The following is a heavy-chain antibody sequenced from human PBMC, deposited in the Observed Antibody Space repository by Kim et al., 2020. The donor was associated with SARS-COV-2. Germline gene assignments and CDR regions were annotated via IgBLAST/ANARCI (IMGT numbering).Heavy chain of an antibody. CDR3: ARGRGGITMIVVVITAAEYYLDS. CDR1: GESFSGYQ. J-gene: IGHJ4*02. Sequence: SETLSLTCAVYGESFSGYQWSWIRQSPGKGLEWIGEIDQSGSTNYNPSLKSRVTISADTSKNQFSLKLISVTAADTTVYYCARGRGGITMIVVVITAAEYYLDSWGQGTPVTVSS. V-gene: IGHV4-34*01. CDR2: IDQSGST. D-gene: IGHD3-22*01.